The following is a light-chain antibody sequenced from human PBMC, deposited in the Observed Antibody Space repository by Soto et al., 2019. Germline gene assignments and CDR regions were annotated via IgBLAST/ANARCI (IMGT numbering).Light chain of an antibody. CDR1: QSINGW. J-gene: IGKJ1*01. CDR3: QQYNSYWT. CDR2: EVS. V-gene: IGKV1-5*03. Sequence: DIHMTQSPSTLSASVGDRVTITCRASQSINGWLAWYQQKPGKAPKLLLYEVSSLESGVPSRFSGSGSGTEFTLTISSLLPDDFATYFCQQYNSYWTFGQGTKVDNK.